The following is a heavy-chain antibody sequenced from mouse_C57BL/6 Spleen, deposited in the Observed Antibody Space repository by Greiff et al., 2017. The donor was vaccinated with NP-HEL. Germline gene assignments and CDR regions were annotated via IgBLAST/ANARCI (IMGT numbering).Heavy chain of an antibody. CDR1: GYTFTSYW. V-gene: IGHV1-52*01. CDR2: IDPSDSET. J-gene: IGHJ1*03. CDR3: ARSKAYYSNFYWYFDV. D-gene: IGHD2-5*01. Sequence: VQLQQPGAELVRPGSSVKLSCKASGYTFTSYWMHWVKQRPIQGLEWIGNIDPSDSETHYNQRFKDKATLTVDKSSSTAYMQLSSLTSEDSAVYYCARSKAYYSNFYWYFDVWGTGTTVTVSS.